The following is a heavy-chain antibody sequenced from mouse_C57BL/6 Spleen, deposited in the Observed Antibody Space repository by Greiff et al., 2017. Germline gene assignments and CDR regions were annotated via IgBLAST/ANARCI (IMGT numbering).Heavy chain of an antibody. Sequence: VQLQQSGAELVRPGASVKLSCTASGFNIKDYYMHWVKQRPEKGLEWIGRIDPEDGDTEYAPKFQGKATMTADTSSNTAYLQLSSLTSEDTAVYCCTTSGAVYDYIAYWGQGTLVTVSA. V-gene: IGHV14-1*01. J-gene: IGHJ3*01. CDR1: GFNIKDYY. D-gene: IGHD2-4*01. CDR3: TTSGAVYDYIAY. CDR2: IDPEDGDT.